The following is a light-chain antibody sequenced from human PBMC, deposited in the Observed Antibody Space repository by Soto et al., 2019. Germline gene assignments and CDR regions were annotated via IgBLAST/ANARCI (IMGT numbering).Light chain of an antibody. V-gene: IGKV3-20*01. J-gene: IGKJ1*01. CDR3: QQYDSSPRT. Sequence: DIVLTQSPGALSLSPGERATLSCRASQSVSSNHLAWYQQKPGQAPRLLISGASSRAADIPDRFSGSGSGTDFTLTINRLEPEDFAVYYCQQYDSSPRTFGQGTKVDI. CDR2: GAS. CDR1: QSVSSNH.